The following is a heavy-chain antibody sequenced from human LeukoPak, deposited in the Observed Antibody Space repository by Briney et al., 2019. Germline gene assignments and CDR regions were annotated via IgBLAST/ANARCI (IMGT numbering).Heavy chain of an antibody. V-gene: IGHV1-2*02. CDR2: INPKSGGT. Sequence: ASVKVSCKASGYTFSGYYMHWVRQAPGQGLEWMGWINPKSGGTNEAQKFHDRVTMTRDTSIRTAYMELSRLRSDDTAVYYCARVGLGGTYYYDSSGYLDLGYNWFDPWGQGTLVTVSS. D-gene: IGHD3-22*01. CDR1: GYTFSGYY. CDR3: ARVGLGGTYYYDSSGYLDLGYNWFDP. J-gene: IGHJ5*02.